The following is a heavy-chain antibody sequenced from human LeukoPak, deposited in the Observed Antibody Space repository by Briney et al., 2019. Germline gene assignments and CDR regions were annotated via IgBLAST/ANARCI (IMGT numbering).Heavy chain of an antibody. D-gene: IGHD5-18*01. V-gene: IGHV3-30*18. CDR2: ISYDGSNK. CDR3: AKAGVQLWLLSNWFDP. J-gene: IGHJ5*02. CDR1: GFTFSSYG. Sequence: GGSLRLSCAASGFTFSSYGMHWVRQAPGKGLEWVAVISYDGSNKYYADSVKGRFTISRDNSKNTLYPQMNSLRAEDTAVYYCAKAGVQLWLLSNWFDPWGQGTLVTVSS.